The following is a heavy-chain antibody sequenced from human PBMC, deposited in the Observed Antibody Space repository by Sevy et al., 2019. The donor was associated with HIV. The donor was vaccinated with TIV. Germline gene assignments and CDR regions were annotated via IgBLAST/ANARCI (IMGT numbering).Heavy chain of an antibody. CDR2: ISYDGSNK. Sequence: GGSLRLSCAASGFTFSSYAMHWVRQAPGKGMEWVAVISYDGSNKYYADSVKGRFTISRDNSKNTLYLQVKSLRNEDTVVYYCARDQHDYAGNLRTGWFDPWGQGTLVTVSS. CDR3: ARDQHDYAGNLRTGWFDP. D-gene: IGHD4-17*01. J-gene: IGHJ5*02. CDR1: GFTFSSYA. V-gene: IGHV3-30-3*01.